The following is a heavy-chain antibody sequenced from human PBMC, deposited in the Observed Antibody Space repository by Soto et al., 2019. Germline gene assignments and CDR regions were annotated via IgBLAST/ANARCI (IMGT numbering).Heavy chain of an antibody. D-gene: IGHD5-18*01. CDR3: ARDRGYSYGYDPYYYYGMDV. J-gene: IGHJ6*02. Sequence: PSETLSLTCTVSGGSISSYYWSWIRQPPGKGLEWIGYIYYSGSTNYNPSLKSRVTISADTSKNQFSLKLSSVTAADTAVYYCARDRGYSYGYDPYYYYGMDVWGQGTTVTVSS. CDR1: GGSISSYY. CDR2: IYYSGST. V-gene: IGHV4-59*01.